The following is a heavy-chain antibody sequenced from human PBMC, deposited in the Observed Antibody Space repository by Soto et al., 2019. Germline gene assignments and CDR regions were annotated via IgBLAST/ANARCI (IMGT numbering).Heavy chain of an antibody. Sequence: SLRLSCAASGFKFSNYAMSWVRQAPGKGLEWVSLISATGGGTYYADSVKGRFTISRDNSHNTLYLQVHSLTAEDTAVYYCAKDRRAGGNSAFYFDFWGQGAQGTVSP. D-gene: IGHD3-16*01. V-gene: IGHV3-23*01. CDR1: GFKFSNYA. CDR3: AKDRRAGGNSAFYFDF. CDR2: ISATGGGT. J-gene: IGHJ4*02.